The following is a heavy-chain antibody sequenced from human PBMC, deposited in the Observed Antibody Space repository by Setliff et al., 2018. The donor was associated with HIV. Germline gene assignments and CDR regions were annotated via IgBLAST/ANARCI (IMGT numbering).Heavy chain of an antibody. V-gene: IGHV4-61*09. CDR3: ARGNSRRLRVHYYYYYMDV. CDR1: GGSISSGSCY. CDR2: IYTSGNT. D-gene: IGHD4-17*01. Sequence: SETLSLTCTVSGGSISSGSCYWSWIRQPAGKGLEWIGHIYTSGNTNHNPSLKSRVTISVDTSENQFSLKLSSVTAADTAVYYCARGNSRRLRVHYYYYYMDVWGKGTTVTVSS. J-gene: IGHJ6*03.